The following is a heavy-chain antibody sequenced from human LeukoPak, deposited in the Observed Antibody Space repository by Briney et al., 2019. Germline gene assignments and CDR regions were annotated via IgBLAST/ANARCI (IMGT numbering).Heavy chain of an antibody. D-gene: IGHD1-1*01. CDR3: VRGADMNCKFETSFYFDS. Sequence: GGSLRLSCAASAFTMNNYGMHWVRQAPGKGLEWVSAIWCDSSYIHYVDSVKGRFAISRENANNSLSLQMNSLRVEDTAIYYGVRGADMNCKFETSFYFDSWGQGALIIVSS. J-gene: IGHJ4*02. V-gene: IGHV3-21*01. CDR1: AFTMNNYG. CDR2: IWCDSSYI.